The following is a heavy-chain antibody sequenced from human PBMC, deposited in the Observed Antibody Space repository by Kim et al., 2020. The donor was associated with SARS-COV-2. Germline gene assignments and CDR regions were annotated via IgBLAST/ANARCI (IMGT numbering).Heavy chain of an antibody. J-gene: IGHJ4*02. CDR1: GGTFSSYA. D-gene: IGHD6-19*01. Sequence: SVKVSCKASGGTFSSYAISWVRQAPGQGLEWMGGIIPIFGTANYAQKFQGRVTITADESTSTAYMELSSLRSEDTAVYYCASSSGWYHQHFDYWGQGTLVTVSS. CDR3: ASSSGWYHQHFDY. CDR2: IIPIFGTA. V-gene: IGHV1-69*13.